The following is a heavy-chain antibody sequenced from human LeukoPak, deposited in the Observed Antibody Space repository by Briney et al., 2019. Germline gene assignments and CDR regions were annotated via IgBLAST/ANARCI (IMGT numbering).Heavy chain of an antibody. CDR3: AKRRRGYTYGKFDY. D-gene: IGHD5-18*01. J-gene: IGHJ4*02. V-gene: IGHV3-23*01. CDR2: ISDSDGST. Sequence: GGSLRLSCAASGFTFSSYAMGWVRQAPGKGLEWVSGISDSDGSTFYADSVKGRFTISRDNSENTLFLQLYSLRAEDTAVYYCAKRRRGYTYGKFDYWGQGSLVIVSS. CDR1: GFTFSSYA.